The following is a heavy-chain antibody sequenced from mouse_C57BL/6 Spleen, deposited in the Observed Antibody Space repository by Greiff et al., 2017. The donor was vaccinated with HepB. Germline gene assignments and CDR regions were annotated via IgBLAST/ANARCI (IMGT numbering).Heavy chain of an antibody. J-gene: IGHJ4*01. V-gene: IGHV1-52*01. D-gene: IGHD1-1*01. CDR1: GYTFTSYW. CDR2: IDPSDSET. Sequence: QVQLQQPGAELVRPGSSVKLSCKASGYTFTSYWMHWVKQRPIQGLEWIGNIDPSDSETHYNQKFKDKATLTVEKSSSTAYIQLSSLTSEDSAVYYCARGWPYGSSWGYYAMDYWGQGTSVTVSS. CDR3: ARGWPYGSSWGYYAMDY.